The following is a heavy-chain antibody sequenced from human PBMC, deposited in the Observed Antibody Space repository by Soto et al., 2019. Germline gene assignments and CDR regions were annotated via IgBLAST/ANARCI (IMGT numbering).Heavy chain of an antibody. J-gene: IGHJ4*02. Sequence: PGGSLRLSCAASGFPFRSYTVHWVRQAPGKGLEWLALISYDSTYKLYADSVRGRFTISRDNSENTLYLQMNSLRAGDTAVYYCTRDSPSIKYDFDSWGQGTLVT. CDR2: ISYDSTYK. CDR1: GFPFRSYT. D-gene: IGHD1-20*01. CDR3: TRDSPSIKYDFDS. V-gene: IGHV3-30-3*01.